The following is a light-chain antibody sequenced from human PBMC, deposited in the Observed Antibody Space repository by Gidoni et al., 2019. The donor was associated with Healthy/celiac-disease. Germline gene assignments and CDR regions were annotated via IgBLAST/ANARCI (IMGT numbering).Light chain of an antibody. CDR1: SSDVGGYNY. CDR3: SSYAGSNNPYV. V-gene: IGLV2-8*01. CDR2: EVS. Sequence: QSALTQPPSASGSPGQSVTISCTGTSSDVGGYNYVSWYQQHPGKAPKLMNYEVSKRPSGVPDRFSGSKSGNTASLTVSGLQAEDEADYYCSSYAGSNNPYVFGTGTKVTVL. J-gene: IGLJ1*01.